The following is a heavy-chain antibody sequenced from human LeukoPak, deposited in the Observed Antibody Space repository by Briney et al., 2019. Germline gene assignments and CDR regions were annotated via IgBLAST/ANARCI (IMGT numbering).Heavy chain of an antibody. CDR1: GFTFSSYS. Sequence: PGGSLRLSCAASGFTFSSYSMNLVRQAPGKGLEWVSSIRSSSSYIFYADSVKGRFTISRDNAKNSLYLQMNSLRAEDTAVYYCAPHPIFTGAYWGQGTLVTVSS. D-gene: IGHD1-14*01. CDR2: IRSSSSYI. CDR3: APHPIFTGAY. J-gene: IGHJ4*02. V-gene: IGHV3-21*01.